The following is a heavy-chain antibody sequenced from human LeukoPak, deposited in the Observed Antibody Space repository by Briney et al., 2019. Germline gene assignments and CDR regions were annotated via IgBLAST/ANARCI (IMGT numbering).Heavy chain of an antibody. Sequence: SETLSLTCAVSGGSISSSNYYWGWIRQPPGKGLEWIGSMYYSGSTYYNPSLKSRVTMSVDTSKNQFSLKLSSVTAADTAVYYCARVGATNYYHYYYTDVWGKGTTVSVSS. J-gene: IGHJ6*03. D-gene: IGHD1-26*01. V-gene: IGHV4-39*01. CDR1: GGSISSSNYY. CDR2: MYYSGST. CDR3: ARVGATNYYHYYYTDV.